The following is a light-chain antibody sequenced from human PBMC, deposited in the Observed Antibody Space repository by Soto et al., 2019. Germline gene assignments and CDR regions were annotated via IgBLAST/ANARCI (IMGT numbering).Light chain of an antibody. V-gene: IGKV1-39*01. CDR1: QSISSD. Sequence: DIPMTQSPSSLSASVGDRVTITCRASQSISSDLHWYQQKPGKAPKLMIYAASNLRSGVPSRFSGGGSGTDFTLTISSLQPEDFATYYCQQSYSLRWTFGQGTKVEIK. CDR3: QQSYSLRWT. CDR2: AAS. J-gene: IGKJ1*01.